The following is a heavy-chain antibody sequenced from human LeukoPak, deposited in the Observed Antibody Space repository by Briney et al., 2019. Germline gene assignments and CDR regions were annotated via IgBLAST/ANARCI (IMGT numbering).Heavy chain of an antibody. Sequence: GGSLRLSCAASKFTFSNYFMTWVRQSPGKGLEWVAYMNQFGSEKHYLDPVKGRFTISRDNAKNSLYLQMNSLRAENTAVYYCARGTYYYEFWGQGTLVTVSS. CDR1: KFTFSNYF. V-gene: IGHV3-7*04. J-gene: IGHJ4*02. D-gene: IGHD3-16*01. CDR3: ARGTYYYEF. CDR2: MNQFGSEK.